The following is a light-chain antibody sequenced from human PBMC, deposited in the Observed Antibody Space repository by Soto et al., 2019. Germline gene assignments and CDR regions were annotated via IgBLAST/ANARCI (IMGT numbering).Light chain of an antibody. J-gene: IGKJ1*01. Sequence: DIQITQSPSTRSASVGDRVTIVCRASQSISSWLAWYQQKPGKAPKLLIYKASNLATGVPSRFRGSGSGTEFTLTISSLQPDDFATDYCQQYNSYSWTFGQGTQVDIK. CDR3: QQYNSYSWT. CDR1: QSISSW. V-gene: IGKV1-5*03. CDR2: KAS.